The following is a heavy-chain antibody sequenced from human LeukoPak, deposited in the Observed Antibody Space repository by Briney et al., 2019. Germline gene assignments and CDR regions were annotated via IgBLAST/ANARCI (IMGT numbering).Heavy chain of an antibody. CDR2: IKQDGSQK. CDR3: TRVGYIDEGIDY. J-gene: IGHJ4*02. V-gene: IGHV3-7*04. CDR1: GFTFSDYW. D-gene: IGHD5-24*01. Sequence: GGSLRLSCAASGFTFSDYWMTWFRQAPGKGLEWVANIKQDGSQKYYVDSVKGRFTISRDNAKNSLYLQMNSLRAEDTAIYYCTRVGYIDEGIDYWGQGTLVTVSS.